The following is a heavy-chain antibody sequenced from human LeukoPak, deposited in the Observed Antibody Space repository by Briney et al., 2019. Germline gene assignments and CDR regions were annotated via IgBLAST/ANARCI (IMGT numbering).Heavy chain of an antibody. CDR1: GGSIIPGGYY. V-gene: IGHV4-31*03. CDR3: ARDIVNKLERPVYGMDV. D-gene: IGHD1-1*01. J-gene: IGHJ6*02. Sequence: PSETLSLTRTVSGGSIIPGGYYWSWIRQHPRKGLEWIGFIYYSGATYYNPSLKSRVTISADTSKNQFSLKLSSMTAADTAVYYCARDIVNKLERPVYGMDVWGQGTTVTVSS. CDR2: IYYSGAT.